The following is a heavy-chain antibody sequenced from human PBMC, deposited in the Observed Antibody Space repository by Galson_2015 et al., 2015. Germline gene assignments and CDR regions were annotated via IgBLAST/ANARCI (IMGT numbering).Heavy chain of an antibody. CDR2: IYPGDSDT. J-gene: IGHJ4*02. D-gene: IGHD5-24*01. V-gene: IGHV5-51*01. CDR1: GYSFPSYW. Sequence: SGAAVKKPGPPLPISCTGSGYSFPSYWLGWARQMPGKGLAWMGLIYPGDSDTRYSPSFQGQVTISADKSISTAYLQWSSLKASDTAMYYCARHDDYKGFYFDYWGQGTLVTVSS. CDR3: ARHDDYKGFYFDY.